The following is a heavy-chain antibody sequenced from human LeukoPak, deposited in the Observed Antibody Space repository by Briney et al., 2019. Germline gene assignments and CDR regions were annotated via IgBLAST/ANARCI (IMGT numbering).Heavy chain of an antibody. V-gene: IGHV3-9*01. J-gene: IGHJ4*02. CDR2: ISWNSGSI. D-gene: IGHD2-2*01. Sequence: GGSLRLSCAASGFTFDDYAMHWVRRAPGKGLEWVSGISWNSGSIGYADSVKGRFTISRDNAKNSLYLQMNSLRAEDTALYYCAKDTGLVPAAYYFDYWGLGTLVTVSS. CDR1: GFTFDDYA. CDR3: AKDTGLVPAAYYFDY.